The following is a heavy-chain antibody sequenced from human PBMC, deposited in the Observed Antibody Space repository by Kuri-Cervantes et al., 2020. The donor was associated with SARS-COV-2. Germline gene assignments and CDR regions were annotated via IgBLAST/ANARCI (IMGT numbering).Heavy chain of an antibody. CDR1: GLTFSSCW. CDR3: ARDVLGQPLDY. CDR2: MKQDGSEK. D-gene: IGHD3-3*02. V-gene: IGHV3-7*01. Sequence: GESLKISCAASGLTFSSCWMSWVRQAPGKGLEWVANMKQDGSEKYYVDSAKGRFTISRDNAKNSLYLQMNSLRAEDTAVYYCARDVLGQPLDYWGQGTLVTVSS. J-gene: IGHJ4*02.